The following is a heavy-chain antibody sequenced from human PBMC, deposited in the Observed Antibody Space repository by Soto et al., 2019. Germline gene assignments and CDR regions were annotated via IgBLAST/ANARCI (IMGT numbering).Heavy chain of an antibody. CDR3: AKVGYCSSTSCYTLDPDAFDI. CDR2: ISYDGSNK. J-gene: IGHJ3*02. CDR1: GFTFSSYG. V-gene: IGHV3-30*18. D-gene: IGHD2-2*02. Sequence: GGSLRLSCAASGFTFSSYGMHWVRQAPGKGLEWVAVISYDGSNKYYADSVKGRFTISRDNSKNTLYLQMNSLRAEDTAVYYCAKVGYCSSTSCYTLDPDAFDIWGQGTMVTVSS.